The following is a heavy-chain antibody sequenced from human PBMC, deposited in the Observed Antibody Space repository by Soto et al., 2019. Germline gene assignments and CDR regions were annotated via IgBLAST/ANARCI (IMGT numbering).Heavy chain of an antibody. CDR3: ARKLLLGANNYFDS. V-gene: IGHV2-70*01. D-gene: IGHD1-26*01. CDR2: IDWDDDK. J-gene: IGHJ4*02. Sequence: SGPTLVNPTRTLTLTCTFSEFSLSTSVKCVSWIRQPPGKALEWLALIDWDDDKYYSTSLKTMLTISKDTSKNQVVLTMTNMDPVDTATYYCARKLLLGANNYFDSWGQGTLLTVSS. CDR1: EFSLSTSVKC.